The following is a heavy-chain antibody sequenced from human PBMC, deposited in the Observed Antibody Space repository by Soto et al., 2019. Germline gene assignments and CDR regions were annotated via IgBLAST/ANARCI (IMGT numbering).Heavy chain of an antibody. CDR1: GYTFTSYG. D-gene: IGHD2-2*01. CDR2: ISTYNGNT. V-gene: IGHV1-18*01. CDR3: GRDLYQSVFYYGMDV. J-gene: IGHJ6*02. Sequence: QVQLMQSGAEVKKPGASVKVSCKASGYTFTSYGISWVRQAPGQGLEWMGWISTYNGNTNYAQKLQGRVTMTTDTSTSTAYMKLRSLRSDDTAVYYCGRDLYQSVFYYGMDVWGQGTTVTVSS.